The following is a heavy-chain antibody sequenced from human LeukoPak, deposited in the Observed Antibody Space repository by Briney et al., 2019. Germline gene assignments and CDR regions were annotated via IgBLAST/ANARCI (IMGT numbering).Heavy chain of an antibody. CDR1: GYSIISGYY. Sequence: TSESLSLTCAVSGYSIISGYYWGWIRQPPGKGREWMGRIYHSENTYYNPYLKSRVTISVVPYNNQPSLKLSSATAADPAVYYYARDQSHYGGSPGRLDPWGQGTLVTVSS. CDR2: IYHSENT. CDR3: ARDQSHYGGSPGRLDP. V-gene: IGHV4-38-2*02. D-gene: IGHD4-17*01. J-gene: IGHJ5*02.